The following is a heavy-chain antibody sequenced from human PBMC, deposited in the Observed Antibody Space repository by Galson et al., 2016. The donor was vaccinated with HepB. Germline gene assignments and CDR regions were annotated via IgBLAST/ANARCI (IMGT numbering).Heavy chain of an antibody. CDR3: AKDKVYLEYSSAPLDH. CDR1: GFTFSSYG. Sequence: SLRLSCAASGFTFSSYGMDWVRQAPGKGLEWMAAISFDGNEKFHADSVKGRFTISRDNSKNTLYLQMNSLRAEDTAVYYCAKDKVYLEYSSAPLDHWGQGSLVTVSS. D-gene: IGHD6-19*01. V-gene: IGHV3-30*18. J-gene: IGHJ4*02. CDR2: ISFDGNEK.